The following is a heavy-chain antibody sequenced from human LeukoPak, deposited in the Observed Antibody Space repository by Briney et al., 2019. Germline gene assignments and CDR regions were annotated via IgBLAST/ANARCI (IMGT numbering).Heavy chain of an antibody. CDR3: SKRESASGTDYKSFEY. D-gene: IGHD3-10*01. CDR1: GFTFSTYA. Sequence: GGSLRLSCAASGFTFSTYAMSWVRQAPGKGLEWVSSLSGSGSSTYYADSVEGRFTISRDNSKNTLYLQMNSLRAEDTAVYYCSKRESASGTDYKSFEYWGQGTLVTVSS. CDR2: LSGSGSST. J-gene: IGHJ4*02. V-gene: IGHV3-23*01.